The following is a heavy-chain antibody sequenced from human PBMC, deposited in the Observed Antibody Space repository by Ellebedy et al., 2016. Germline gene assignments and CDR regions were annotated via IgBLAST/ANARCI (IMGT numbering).Heavy chain of an antibody. Sequence: GEPLKISXAASGFTFSNYAMNWVRQAPGKGLEWVSGISGGGSSTYYADSVKGRFTILRDNSKNTLYLQMNSLRAEDTAIYYCAKSPHDYYYYGMAVWGQGTTVTVSS. CDR1: GFTFSNYA. J-gene: IGHJ6*02. CDR3: AKSPHDYYYYGMAV. V-gene: IGHV3-23*01. CDR2: ISGGGSST.